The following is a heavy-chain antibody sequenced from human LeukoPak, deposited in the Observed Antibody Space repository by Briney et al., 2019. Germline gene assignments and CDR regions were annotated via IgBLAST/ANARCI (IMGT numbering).Heavy chain of an antibody. CDR3: ARELVLLWFGELSSYGAFDI. Sequence: GGSLRLSCAASGFTFRRHGMNWVRQAPGKGLEWISGISPGGDITYYADSVKGRFTISRDNSKNTLYLQMNSLRAEDTAVYYCARELVLLWFGELSSYGAFDIWGQGTMVTVSS. V-gene: IGHV3-23*01. D-gene: IGHD3-10*01. CDR1: GFTFRRHG. J-gene: IGHJ3*02. CDR2: ISPGGDIT.